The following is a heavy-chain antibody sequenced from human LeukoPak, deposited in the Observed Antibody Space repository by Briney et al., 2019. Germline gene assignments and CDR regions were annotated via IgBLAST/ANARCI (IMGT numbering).Heavy chain of an antibody. Sequence: SETLSLTCAVYGGSFSGYYWSWIRQPPGKGLEWIGEINHSGSTNYNPSLKSRVTISVDTSKNQFSLKLSSVTAADTAVYYCARAAYSGSYHSDYWGQGTLVTVSS. V-gene: IGHV4-34*01. CDR1: GGSFSGYY. CDR2: INHSGST. D-gene: IGHD1-26*01. CDR3: ARAAYSGSYHSDY. J-gene: IGHJ4*02.